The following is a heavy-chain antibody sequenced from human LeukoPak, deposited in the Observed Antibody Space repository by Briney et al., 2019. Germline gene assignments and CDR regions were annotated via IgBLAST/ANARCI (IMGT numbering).Heavy chain of an antibody. V-gene: IGHV3-21*01. J-gene: IGHJ4*02. Sequence: GGSLRLSCAASGFTFSSYSMNWVRQAPGKGLEWVSSIGSSSSYIYYADSVKGRFTISRDNAKNSLYLQMDSLRAEDTAVYYCARDPNILMGANFHSWGQGTLVTVSS. D-gene: IGHD1-26*01. CDR1: GFTFSSYS. CDR3: ARDPNILMGANFHS. CDR2: IGSSSSYI.